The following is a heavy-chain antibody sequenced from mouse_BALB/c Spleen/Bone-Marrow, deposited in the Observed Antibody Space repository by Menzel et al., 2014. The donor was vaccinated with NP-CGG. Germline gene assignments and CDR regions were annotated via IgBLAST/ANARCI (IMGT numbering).Heavy chain of an antibody. J-gene: IGHJ4*01. CDR2: INPGSSTI. V-gene: IGHV4-2*02. CDR1: GFDFSRYW. Sequence: EVQLQESGGGLVQPGGSLNLSCAASGFDFSRYWMSWARQAPGKGQEWIGEINPGSSTINYTPSLKDKFIISRDNVKNTLYLQMSKVRSEDTALYYCARNDYDEGFAMDYWGQGTSVTVSS. CDR3: ARNDYDEGFAMDY. D-gene: IGHD2-4*01.